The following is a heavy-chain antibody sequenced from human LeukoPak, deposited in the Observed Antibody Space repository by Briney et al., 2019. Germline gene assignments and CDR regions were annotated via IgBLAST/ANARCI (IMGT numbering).Heavy chain of an antibody. CDR1: GYAFTTYG. J-gene: IGHJ5*02. Sequence: ASVKVSCKASGYAFTTYGISWVRQAPGQGLEWMGWITAYNGNTNYAQKVQGRVTMTTDTSTSTAYMELRNLGSDDTAVYYCARGKGSDGFDPWGQGTLVTVSS. D-gene: IGHD3-16*01. CDR2: ITAYNGNT. CDR3: ARGKGSDGFDP. V-gene: IGHV1-18*01.